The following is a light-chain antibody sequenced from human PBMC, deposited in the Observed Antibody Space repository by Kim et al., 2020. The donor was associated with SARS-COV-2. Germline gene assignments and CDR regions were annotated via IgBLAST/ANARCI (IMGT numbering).Light chain of an antibody. CDR1: GSDIADYFY. J-gene: IGLJ2*01. CDR2: DVT. V-gene: IGLV2-14*03. CDR3: SSYISGNTQL. Sequence: QSALTQPASVSGSPGQSITISCTGAGSDIADYFYVSWYQQHTGRAPRLMISDVTNRPSGVSNRFSASTSGNTASLTISGLQPEDEADYYCSSYISGNTQLFGGWTQLTVL.